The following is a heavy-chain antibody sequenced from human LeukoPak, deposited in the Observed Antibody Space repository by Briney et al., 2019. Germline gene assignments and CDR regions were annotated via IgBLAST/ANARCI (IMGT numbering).Heavy chain of an antibody. CDR2: IYSSGST. CDR3: ARHVAGFGELLYFWFDP. J-gene: IGHJ5*02. Sequence: PSETLSLTCTVSGVSISSSTYYWGWIRQPPGKGLEWIGTIYSSGSTYYNSSLKSRVTISVDTSKNQFSLKLSSVTAADTAVYYCARHVAGFGELLYFWFDPWGQGTLVTVSS. CDR1: GVSISSSTYY. V-gene: IGHV4-39*01. D-gene: IGHD3-10*01.